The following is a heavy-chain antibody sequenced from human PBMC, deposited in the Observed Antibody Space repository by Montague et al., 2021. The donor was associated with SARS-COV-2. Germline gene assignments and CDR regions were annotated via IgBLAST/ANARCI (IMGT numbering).Heavy chain of an antibody. V-gene: IGHV4-59*01. CDR3: VRDHPYGGPRGAYDI. CDR2: IFDGGAV. D-gene: IGHD4-23*01. CDR1: AGSITCYN. Sequence: SETLSLTCPVSAGSITCYNWGGVRKSTGRALVWITYIFDGGAVNYNPSLGSRVAISTDTSKNQLSLKVNSVTAADTAVYYCVRDHPYGGPRGAYDIWGQWTVIAVSS. J-gene: IGHJ3*02.